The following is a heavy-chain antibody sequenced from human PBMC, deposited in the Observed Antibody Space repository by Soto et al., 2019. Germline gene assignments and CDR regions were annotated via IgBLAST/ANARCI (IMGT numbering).Heavy chain of an antibody. J-gene: IGHJ6*02. Sequence: ASVKVSCKASGGTFSSHAISWVRQAPGRGLEWMGGIIPIFGTTNYAQNFRARVTITADETTSTAYMELSSLTSDDKAVYYCGSVGYCSSTNCLFYYYHYGMDVWGQGTTVTVSS. V-gene: IGHV1-69*13. CDR2: IIPIFGTT. D-gene: IGHD2-2*03. CDR3: GSVGYCSSTNCLFYYYHYGMDV. CDR1: GGTFSSHA.